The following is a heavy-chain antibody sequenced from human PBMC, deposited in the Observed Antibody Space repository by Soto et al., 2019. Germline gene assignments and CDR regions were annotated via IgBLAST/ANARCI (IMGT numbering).Heavy chain of an antibody. Sequence: PSETLSLTCAVYGGSFSGYYWSWIRQPPGKGLEWIGEINHSGSTNYNPSLKSRVTISVDTSKNQFSLKLSSVTAADTAVYYCAKGNGYISSSLRRSDERDLWRPGSRWLEPWGRRTRGIVGS. CDR3: AKGNGYISSSLRRSDERDLWRPGSRWLEP. V-gene: IGHV4-34*01. D-gene: IGHD6-6*01. CDR1: GGSFSGYY. CDR2: INHSGST. J-gene: IGHJ5*02.